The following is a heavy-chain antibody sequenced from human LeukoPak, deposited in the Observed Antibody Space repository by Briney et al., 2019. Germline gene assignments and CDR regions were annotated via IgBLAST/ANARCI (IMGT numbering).Heavy chain of an antibody. D-gene: IGHD4-17*01. CDR3: AKDVDNGDYVVY. J-gene: IGHJ4*02. Sequence: GGSLRLSCAASGFTFSSYAMSWVRQAPGMGLEWVSSIGRSGDITYYADSGKGRFTISRDKSKNTLYLQMNSLRAEDTAVYYCAKDVDNGDYVVYWGQGTLVTVSS. CDR2: IGRSGDIT. V-gene: IGHV3-23*01. CDR1: GFTFSSYA.